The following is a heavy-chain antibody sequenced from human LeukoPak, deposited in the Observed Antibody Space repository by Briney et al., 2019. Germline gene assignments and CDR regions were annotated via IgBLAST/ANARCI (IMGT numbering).Heavy chain of an antibody. J-gene: IGHJ4*02. CDR1: VFAFTNYA. Sequence: GGSLRLSCAASVFAFTNYAMNWVRLAPGKGLEWVSSISDSGGSTYYADSAKGRFTISRDNSKNTLYLQMNSLRAEDTAVYYCARDYADYVGFFFFDHWGQGTLVTVSS. CDR3: ARDYADYVGFFFFDH. V-gene: IGHV3-23*01. CDR2: ISDSGGST. D-gene: IGHD4-17*01.